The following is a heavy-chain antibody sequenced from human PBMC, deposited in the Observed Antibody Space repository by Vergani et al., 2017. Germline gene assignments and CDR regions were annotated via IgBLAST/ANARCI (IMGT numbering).Heavy chain of an antibody. V-gene: IGHV1-18*01. D-gene: IGHD3-10*01. CDR1: GYDFTNYG. CDR2: ISAYNGNT. J-gene: IGHJ1*01. Sequence: QVQLVQSGPEVKKPGASVKVSCKASGYDFTNYGLGWVRQAPGQGLEWMGWISAYNGNTKYAQKFQGRVSVTTDTSTTTVYMELRRLTSDDTAVYYCARGQSGSYYLYFEHWGQGTLVIVSS. CDR3: ARGQSGSYYLYFEH.